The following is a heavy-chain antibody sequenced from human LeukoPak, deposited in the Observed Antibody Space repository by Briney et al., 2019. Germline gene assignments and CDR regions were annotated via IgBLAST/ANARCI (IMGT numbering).Heavy chain of an antibody. CDR2: IYYSGST. Sequence: PSETLSLTCTVSGGSISSYYWSWIRQPPGKGLEWIGYIYYSGSTNYNPSLKSRVTISVDTSKNQFSLKLSSVTAADTAVYYCARSTQLWLMYGWFDPWGQGTLVTVSS. D-gene: IGHD5-18*01. V-gene: IGHV4-59*01. CDR3: ARSTQLWLMYGWFDP. J-gene: IGHJ5*02. CDR1: GGSISSYY.